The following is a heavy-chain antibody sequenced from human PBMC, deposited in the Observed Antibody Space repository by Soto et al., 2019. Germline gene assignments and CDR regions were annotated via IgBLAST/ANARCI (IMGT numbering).Heavy chain of an antibody. V-gene: IGHV4-30-4*01. CDR3: ARRYCSSTSCYMDV. CDR2: IYYSGST. J-gene: IGHJ6*02. Sequence: PSETLSLTCTVSGGSISSGDYYWSWIRQPPGKGLEWIGYIYYSGSTYYNPSLKSRVTISVDTSKNQFSLKLSSVTAADTAVYYCARRYCSSTSCYMDVLGQGTTVTVS. CDR1: GGSISSGDYY. D-gene: IGHD2-2*01.